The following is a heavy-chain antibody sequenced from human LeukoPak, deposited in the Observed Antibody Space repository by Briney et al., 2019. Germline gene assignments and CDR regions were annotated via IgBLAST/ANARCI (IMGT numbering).Heavy chain of an antibody. CDR2: IWYDGSNK. CDR3: AREAPNSSGWYDY. CDR1: GFTLSSYG. J-gene: IGHJ4*02. Sequence: QPGRSLRLSCAASGFTLSSYGMHWVRQAPGKGLEWVAVIWYDGSNKYYADSVKGRFTISGDNSKNTLYLQMNSLRAEDTAVYYCAREAPNSSGWYDYWGKVTLVTVSS. D-gene: IGHD6-19*01. V-gene: IGHV3-33*01.